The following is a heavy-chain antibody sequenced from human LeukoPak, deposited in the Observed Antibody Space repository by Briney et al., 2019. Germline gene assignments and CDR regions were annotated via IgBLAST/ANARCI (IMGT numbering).Heavy chain of an antibody. CDR3: ASATYCGGDCPYYYYYGMDV. V-gene: IGHV7-4-1*02. Sequence: ASVKVSCKASGYTFINYAMNWVRQAPGQGLEWMGWINTNTGNPTYAQGFTGRFVFSLDTSVSTAYLLISSLKAEDTAVYYCASATYCGGDCPYYYYYGMDVWGQGTTVTVSS. CDR2: INTNTGNP. CDR1: GYTFINYA. J-gene: IGHJ6*02. D-gene: IGHD2-21*02.